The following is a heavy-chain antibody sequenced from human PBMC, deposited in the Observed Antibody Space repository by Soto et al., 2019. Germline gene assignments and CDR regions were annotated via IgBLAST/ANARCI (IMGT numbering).Heavy chain of an antibody. D-gene: IGHD2-21*01. Sequence: QVYLHQSGPGLVKPSGTLSLTCAVSGDSISSTHWWTWVRQTPGKGLEWIGEVYHSGSTSYNPSLKRRTTISVDKSNNHFPPKLTSVTAADTAAYYCATRPPRIVVTVLPIPTWCQGTLVSVSS. J-gene: IGHJ5*02. V-gene: IGHV4-4*02. CDR2: VYHSGST. CDR3: ATRPPRIVVTVLPIPT. CDR1: GDSISSTHW.